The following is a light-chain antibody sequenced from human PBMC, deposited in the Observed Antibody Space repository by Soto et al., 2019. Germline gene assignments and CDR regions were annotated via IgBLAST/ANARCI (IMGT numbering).Light chain of an antibody. CDR3: SSYISSSILDV. CDR1: SSDVGSHNY. Sequence: QSALTQPASVSGSPGQSITISCTGTSSDVGSHNYVSWYQQHPGQAPKLMIYEVSHRPSGVSDRFSGSKSGNTASLTISGLQAEDEADYYCSSYISSSILDVFGGGTKVTVL. J-gene: IGLJ3*02. CDR2: EVS. V-gene: IGLV2-14*01.